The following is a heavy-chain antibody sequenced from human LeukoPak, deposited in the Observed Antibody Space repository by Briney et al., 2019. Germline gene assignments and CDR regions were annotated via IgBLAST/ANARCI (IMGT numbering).Heavy chain of an antibody. CDR3: ARKVGYYGSGSLSYYYYGMDV. CDR1: GGTFSSYA. CDR2: IIPILGIA. D-gene: IGHD3-10*01. J-gene: IGHJ6*02. Sequence: SVKVSCKASGGTFSSYAISWVRQAPGQGLEWVGRIIPILGIANYAQKFQGRVTITADKSTSTAYMELSSLRSEDTAVYYCARKVGYYGSGSLSYYYYGMDVWGQGTTVTVSS. V-gene: IGHV1-69*04.